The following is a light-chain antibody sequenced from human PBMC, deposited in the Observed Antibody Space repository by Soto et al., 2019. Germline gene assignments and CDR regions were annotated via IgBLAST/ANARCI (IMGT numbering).Light chain of an antibody. J-gene: IGKJ2*01. CDR2: AAS. CDR1: QGIDNY. Sequence: DIQMTQSPSSLPASVGDRVTITRRASQGIDNYLNWYQQKPGKAPKLLIYAASSLQSGVPPRFSGSRSGTDFTLTISSLHPEDFATYYCQHGYTTPYTFGQGTKLEIK. V-gene: IGKV1-39*01. CDR3: QHGYTTPYT.